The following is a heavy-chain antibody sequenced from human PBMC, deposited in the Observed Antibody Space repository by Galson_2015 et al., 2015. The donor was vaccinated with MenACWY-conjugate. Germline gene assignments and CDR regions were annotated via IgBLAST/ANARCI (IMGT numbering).Heavy chain of an antibody. CDR1: GFSVTSHF. V-gene: IGHV3-53*01. CDR3: AKIVRHPVGPYFDS. CDR2: LYDDGTS. Sequence: SLRLSCAASGFSVTSHFMGWVRQAPGKGLEWVALLYDDGTSRYADYVKGRFTISRDTLRNSLSLQMHGLRAEDTAMYFCAKIVRHPVGPYFDSWGQGTLVLVSS. D-gene: IGHD2-21*01. J-gene: IGHJ4*02.